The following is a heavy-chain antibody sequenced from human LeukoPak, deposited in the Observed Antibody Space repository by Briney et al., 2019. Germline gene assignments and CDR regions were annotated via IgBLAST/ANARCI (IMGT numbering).Heavy chain of an antibody. J-gene: IGHJ6*02. CDR1: GGTFSSYA. CDR2: IIPILGIA. D-gene: IGHD6-25*01. Sequence: SVKVSCKASGGTFSSYAISWVRQAPGQGLEWMGRIIPILGIANYAQKFQGRVTITADKSTSTAYMELSSLRSEDTAVYYCARDRRSSGWNLGYYYGMDVWGQGTTVTVSS. CDR3: ARDRRSSGWNLGYYYGMDV. V-gene: IGHV1-69*04.